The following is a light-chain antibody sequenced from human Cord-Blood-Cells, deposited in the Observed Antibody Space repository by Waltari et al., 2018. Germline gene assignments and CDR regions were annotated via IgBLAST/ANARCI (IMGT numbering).Light chain of an antibody. Sequence: QSALTQPASVSGSPGQSITISCTGTSSHVGGSNYVPWYQQHPGKAPKLMIYDVSNRPSGVSNRFSGSKSGNTASLTISGLQAEDEADYYCSSYTSSSTLEFGGGTKLTVL. J-gene: IGLJ2*01. CDR2: DVS. V-gene: IGLV2-14*01. CDR1: SSHVGGSNY. CDR3: SSYTSSSTLE.